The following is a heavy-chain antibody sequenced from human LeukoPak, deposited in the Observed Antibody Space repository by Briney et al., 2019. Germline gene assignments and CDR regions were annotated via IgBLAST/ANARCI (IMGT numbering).Heavy chain of an antibody. CDR3: ARVDTAMVVFDY. V-gene: IGHV4-39*07. CDR2: IYYSGST. CDR1: GGSISSSSYY. J-gene: IGHJ4*02. D-gene: IGHD5-18*01. Sequence: PSETLSLTCTVSGGSISSSSYYWGWIRQPPGKGLEWIGSIYYSGSTYYNPSLKSRVTISVDTSKNQFSLKLSSVTAADTAVYYCARVDTAMVVFDYWGQGTLVTVSS.